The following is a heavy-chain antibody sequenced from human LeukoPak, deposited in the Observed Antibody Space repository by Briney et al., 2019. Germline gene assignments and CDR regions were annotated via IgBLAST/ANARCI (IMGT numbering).Heavy chain of an antibody. D-gene: IGHD2-2*01. V-gene: IGHV3-23*01. CDR2: ISGSGSGGST. CDR3: AKRPSTSWYEDTFDI. J-gene: IGHJ3*02. CDR1: GFTFRTYA. Sequence: GGSLRLSCAASGFTFRTYAMSWLRQAPGEGLEWVSAISGSGSGGSTYYADSVKGRFTISRDNSKNTLYLQMSSLRGEDTAVYYCAKRPSTSWYEDTFDIWGQGTMVTVSS.